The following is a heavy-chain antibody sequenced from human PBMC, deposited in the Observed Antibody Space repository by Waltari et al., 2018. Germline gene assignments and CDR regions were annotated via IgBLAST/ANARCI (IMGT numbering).Heavy chain of an antibody. CDR2: IYDSGYT. D-gene: IGHD4-17*01. CDR3: ARGGDGSWFDP. J-gene: IGHJ5*01. Sequence: QVQLQESGSGLVKPSETLSLTCTVSNGPISTGGYSWSWIRRPPGKGLEWIGYIYDSGYTYYNPSLKSRVTISVDGSKNHFSLRLTSMTAADTAVYYCARGGDGSWFDPWGQGTLVTVSS. V-gene: IGHV4-30-2*01. CDR1: NGPISTGGYS.